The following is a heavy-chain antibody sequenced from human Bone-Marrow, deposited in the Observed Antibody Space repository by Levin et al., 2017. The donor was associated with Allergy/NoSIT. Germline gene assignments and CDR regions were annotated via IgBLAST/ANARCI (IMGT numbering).Heavy chain of an antibody. CDR1: GFTFRNSG. CDR3: AKDLELAGTGRLFDY. V-gene: IGHV3-23*01. CDR2: KSPSGGDT. Sequence: LSLTCAASGFTFRNSGMTWVRQAPGKGLEWVASKSPSGGDTYYADSVRGRFTISRDNSRNTLYLQMSSLRAGDTAVYFCAKDLELAGTGRLFDYWGRGTLVTVSS. D-gene: IGHD6-19*01. J-gene: IGHJ4*02.